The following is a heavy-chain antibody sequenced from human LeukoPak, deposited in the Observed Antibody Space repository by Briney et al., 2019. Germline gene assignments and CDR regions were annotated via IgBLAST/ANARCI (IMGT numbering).Heavy chain of an antibody. J-gene: IGHJ3*02. Sequence: SETLSLTCAVSGGSISSGGYSWRWIRQPPGKGLEWIGYIYYSGSTCYNPSLKSRVTISVDTSKNQFSLKLSSVTAADTAVYYCARETVVTAIAVAFDIWGQGTMVTVSS. V-gene: IGHV4-30-2*05. CDR3: ARETVVTAIAVAFDI. D-gene: IGHD2-21*02. CDR1: GGSISSGGYS. CDR2: IYYSGST.